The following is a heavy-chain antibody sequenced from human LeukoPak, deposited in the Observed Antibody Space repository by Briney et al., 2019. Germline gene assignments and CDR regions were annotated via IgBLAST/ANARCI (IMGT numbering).Heavy chain of an antibody. Sequence: GGSLRLSCAASGFTFSDYYMSWIRQAPGKGLEWVSYISSSGSTIYYADSVKGRFTISRDNAKNSLYLQMNSLRAEDTAVYYCARVGSGWYTETYYFDCWGQGTLVTVSS. CDR1: GFTFSDYY. V-gene: IGHV3-11*01. CDR3: ARVGSGWYTETYYFDC. D-gene: IGHD6-19*01. J-gene: IGHJ4*02. CDR2: ISSSGSTI.